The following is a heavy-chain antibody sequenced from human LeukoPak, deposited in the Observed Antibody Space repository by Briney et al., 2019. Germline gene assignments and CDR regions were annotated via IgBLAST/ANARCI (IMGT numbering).Heavy chain of an antibody. D-gene: IGHD6-6*01. Sequence: PGGSLRLFCAASGFPFRRYTIHWVRQAPGKGLEWVSSISAVGTYIYYADSVNGRFTISRDNVEKSAYLELSGLTGQDTAIYYCARGGIAGRAVYYYYMDVWGKGTTVTVSS. V-gene: IGHV3-21*01. CDR2: ISAVGTYI. CDR1: GFPFRRYT. CDR3: ARGGIAGRAVYYYYMDV. J-gene: IGHJ6*03.